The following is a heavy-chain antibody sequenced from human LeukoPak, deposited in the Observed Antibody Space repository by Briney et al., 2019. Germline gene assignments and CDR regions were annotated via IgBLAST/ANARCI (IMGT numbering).Heavy chain of an antibody. D-gene: IGHD6-13*01. Sequence: SETLSLTCTVSGGSISSYYWSWIRQPPGKGLEWIGYIYYSGSTNYNPSLKSRVTISVDTSKNQFSLKLSSVTAADTAVYYCARGYIRYSSSWYTKDDAFDIWGQGTMVTVSS. CDR2: IYYSGST. CDR1: GGSISSYY. J-gene: IGHJ3*02. CDR3: ARGYIRYSSSWYTKDDAFDI. V-gene: IGHV4-59*01.